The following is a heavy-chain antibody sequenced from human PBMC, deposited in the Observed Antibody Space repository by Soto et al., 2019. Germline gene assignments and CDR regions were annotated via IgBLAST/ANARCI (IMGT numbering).Heavy chain of an antibody. CDR2: IYYSGST. V-gene: IGHV4-59*01. J-gene: IGHJ4*02. CDR1: GGSISSYY. CDR3: ARQYSSSWNFDY. D-gene: IGHD6-13*01. Sequence: KSSETLSLTCTVSGGSISSYYWSWIRQPPGKGLEWIGYIYYSGSTNYNPSLKSRVTISVDTSKNQFSLKLSSVTAADTAVYYCARQYSSSWNFDYWGQGTLVTVSS.